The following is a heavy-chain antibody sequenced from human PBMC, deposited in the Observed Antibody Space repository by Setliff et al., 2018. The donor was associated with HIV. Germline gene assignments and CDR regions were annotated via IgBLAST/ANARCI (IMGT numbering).Heavy chain of an antibody. CDR1: GGSFSGYY. D-gene: IGHD3-10*01. V-gene: IGHV4-34*01. J-gene: IGHJ3*01. Sequence: SETLSLTCAIYGGSFSGYYWSWIRQPPGRGLEWIGEINHSGSTNYNPSLKSRVTISVDTSKNQFSLKLSSVTAADTAVYYCARGGNFGDWDGFDVWGQGTMVTVSS. CDR3: ARGGNFGDWDGFDV. CDR2: INHSGST.